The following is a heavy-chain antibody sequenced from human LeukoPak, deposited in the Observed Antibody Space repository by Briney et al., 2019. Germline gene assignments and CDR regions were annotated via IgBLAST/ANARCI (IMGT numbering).Heavy chain of an antibody. J-gene: IGHJ3*02. Sequence: RGSLRLSCAASGFTFRCYAMSWVRQAPGKGLEWVSAISGSGGSTYYADSVKGRFTTSRDNSKKTLYLQMNSLRAEDTAVYYCAKVYRDYGDYFAFDIWGQGTMVTVSS. V-gene: IGHV3-23*01. CDR3: AKVYRDYGDYFAFDI. D-gene: IGHD4-17*01. CDR1: GFTFRCYA. CDR2: ISGSGGST.